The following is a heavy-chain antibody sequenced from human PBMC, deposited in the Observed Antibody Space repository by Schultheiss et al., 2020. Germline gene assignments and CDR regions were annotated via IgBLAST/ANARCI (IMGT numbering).Heavy chain of an antibody. D-gene: IGHD3-3*01. V-gene: IGHV3-30*18. CDR1: GFTFSSYG. CDR2: ISYDGSNK. Sequence: GESLKISCAASGFTFSSYGMHWVRQAPGKGLEWVAVISYDGSNKYYADSVKGRFTISRDNSKNTLYLQMNSLRAEDTAVYYCAKVLGVYYDFWRWRAWALDYWGQGTLVTVSS. CDR3: AKVLGVYYDFWRWRAWALDY. J-gene: IGHJ4*02.